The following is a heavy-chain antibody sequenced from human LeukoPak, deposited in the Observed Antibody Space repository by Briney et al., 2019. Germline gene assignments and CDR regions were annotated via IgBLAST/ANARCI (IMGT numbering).Heavy chain of an antibody. CDR3: ARDGYNSGYFDY. CDR2: IYYSRST. J-gene: IGHJ4*02. CDR1: GASISSGGYY. V-gene: IGHV4-30-4*01. D-gene: IGHD5-24*01. Sequence: SQTLSLTCTVSGASISSGGYYWTWIRQPPGKGLEWIGYIYYSRSTSYSPSLKSRLTISVDTSKNQLSLKLSSVTAADTAVYYCARDGYNSGYFDYWGQGTLVTVSS.